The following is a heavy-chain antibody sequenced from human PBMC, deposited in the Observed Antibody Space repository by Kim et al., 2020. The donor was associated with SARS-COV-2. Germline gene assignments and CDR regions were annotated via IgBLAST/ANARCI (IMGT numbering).Heavy chain of an antibody. J-gene: IGHJ3*02. Sequence: QKFQGRVTITADESTSTAYMELSSLRSEDTAVYYCASPVVVIAINDAFDIWGQGTMVTVSS. V-gene: IGHV1-69*01. CDR3: ASPVVVIAINDAFDI. D-gene: IGHD2-21*01.